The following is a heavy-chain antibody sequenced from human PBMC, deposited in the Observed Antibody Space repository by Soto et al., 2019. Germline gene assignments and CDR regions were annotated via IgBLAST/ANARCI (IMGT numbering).Heavy chain of an antibody. CDR3: ARDRGYYDSSGYFDY. CDR1: GFTFSDYY. D-gene: IGHD3-22*01. V-gene: IGHV3-11*01. Sequence: GGSLRLSCEASGFTFSDYYMSWIRQAPGKGLEWVSYISTSDTIIYSADSVKGRFTISRDNAKNSLYLQMDSLRAEDTAVYYCARDRGYYDSSGYFDYWGQGTLVTVSS. CDR2: ISTSDTII. J-gene: IGHJ4*02.